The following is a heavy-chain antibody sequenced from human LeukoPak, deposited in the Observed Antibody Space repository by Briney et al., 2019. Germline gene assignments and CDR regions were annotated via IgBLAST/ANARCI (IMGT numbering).Heavy chain of an antibody. Sequence: GGSLRLSCAASGFIFSSYGMHWVRQAPGKGLEWVAFIRYDGSNEYYADSVKGRFTISRDNSKNTLYLQMNSLRAEDTAVYYCAKDSGSGSYVLGFYYMDVWGKGTTVTLSS. D-gene: IGHD1-26*01. CDR1: GFIFSSYG. J-gene: IGHJ6*03. CDR2: IRYDGSNE. V-gene: IGHV3-30*02. CDR3: AKDSGSGSYVLGFYYMDV.